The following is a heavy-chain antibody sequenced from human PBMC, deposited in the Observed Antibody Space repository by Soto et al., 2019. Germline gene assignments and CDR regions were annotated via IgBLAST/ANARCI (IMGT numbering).Heavy chain of an antibody. J-gene: IGHJ3*02. CDR1: GGSISSYY. D-gene: IGHD3-22*01. CDR2: IYYSGST. Sequence: SETLSLTCTVSGGSISSYYWSWIRQHPGKGLEWIGYIYYSGSTNYNPSLKSRVTISVDTSKNQFSLKLSSVTAADTAVYYCARDDYDSSGPNAFDIWGQGTMVTVS. V-gene: IGHV4-59*01. CDR3: ARDDYDSSGPNAFDI.